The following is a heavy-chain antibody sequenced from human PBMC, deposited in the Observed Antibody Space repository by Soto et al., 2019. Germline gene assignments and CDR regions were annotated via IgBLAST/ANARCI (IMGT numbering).Heavy chain of an antibody. D-gene: IGHD3-10*01. V-gene: IGHV1-2*04. J-gene: IGHJ6*02. CDR3: ARESQRITMVRGVTQGGYGMDV. Sequence: ASVKVSCKASGGTFSSYAISWVRQAPGQGLEWMGWINPNSGGTNYAQKFQGWVTMTRDTSISTAYMELSRLRSDDTAVYYCARESQRITMVRGVTQGGYGMDVWGQGPTVTVSS. CDR2: INPNSGGT. CDR1: GGTFSSYA.